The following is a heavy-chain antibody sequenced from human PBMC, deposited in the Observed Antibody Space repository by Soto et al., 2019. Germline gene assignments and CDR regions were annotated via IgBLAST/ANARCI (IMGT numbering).Heavy chain of an antibody. V-gene: IGHV1-18*01. CDR2: ISAYNGNT. CDR3: ARDDYGDYGLH. Sequence: SVKVACKSSVYTFTSYGISLLRQAPGQGLEWMGWISAYNGNTNYAQKLQGRVTMTTDTSTSKAYMELRSLRSDDTAVYYCARDDYGDYGLHWGQGTLVTVSS. D-gene: IGHD4-17*01. J-gene: IGHJ4*02. CDR1: VYTFTSYG.